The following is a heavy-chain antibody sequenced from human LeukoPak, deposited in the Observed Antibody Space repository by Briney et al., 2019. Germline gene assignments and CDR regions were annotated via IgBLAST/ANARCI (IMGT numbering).Heavy chain of an antibody. D-gene: IGHD3-3*01. J-gene: IGHJ3*02. CDR3: ARGLDGITIFRADAFDI. CDR2: IIPIFGTA. V-gene: IGHV1-69*05. CDR1: GGTFSSYA. Sequence: SVKVSCKASGGTFSSYAISWVRQAPGQGLEWMGGIIPIFGTANYAQKFQGRVTITTDESTSTAYMELSSLRSEDTAVYYCARGLDGITIFRADAFDIWGQGTMVTVSS.